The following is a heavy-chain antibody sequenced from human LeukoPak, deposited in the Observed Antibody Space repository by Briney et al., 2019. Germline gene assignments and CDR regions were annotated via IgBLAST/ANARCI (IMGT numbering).Heavy chain of an antibody. J-gene: IGHJ4*02. CDR1: GFTFSSYA. V-gene: IGHV3-23*01. CDR3: AKKTTPGIAVTGPLDY. CDR2: ISVSGGST. Sequence: GGSLRLSCAASGFTFSSYAMSWVRQGPGKGLEWVSTISVSGGSTYYADSVKGRFTISRDNSKNTLYLRMNSLRAEDTALYYCAKKTTPGIAVTGPLDYWGQGTLVTVSS. D-gene: IGHD6-19*01.